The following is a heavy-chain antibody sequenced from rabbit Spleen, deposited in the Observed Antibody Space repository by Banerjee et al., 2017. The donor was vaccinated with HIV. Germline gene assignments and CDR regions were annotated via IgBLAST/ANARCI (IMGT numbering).Heavy chain of an antibody. Sequence: QSLEESGGDLVKPGASLTLSCKASGFSFSSSDYICWVRQAPGKGLEWISCIAGSSSGFTYSATWAKGRFTISKTSSTTVTLQLNSLTAADTATYFCGRDANGDVRLSRLDLWGQGTLVTVS. CDR1: GFSFSSSDY. D-gene: IGHD2-1*01. CDR3: GRDANGDVRLSRLDL. J-gene: IGHJ3*01. CDR2: IAGSSSGFT. V-gene: IGHV1S40*01.